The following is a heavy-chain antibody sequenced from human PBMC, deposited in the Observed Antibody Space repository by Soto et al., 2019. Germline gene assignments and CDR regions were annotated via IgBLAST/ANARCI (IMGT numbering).Heavy chain of an antibody. J-gene: IGHJ5*02. CDR3: ARDPVIRYCSGGSCYRNWFDP. Sequence: ASVKVSCKASGGTFSSYAISWARQAPGQGLEWMGGIIPIFGTANYAQKFQGRVTITADESTSTAYMELSSLRSEDTAVYYCARDPVIRYCSGGSCYRNWFDPWGQGTLVTVSS. CDR2: IIPIFGTA. D-gene: IGHD2-15*01. V-gene: IGHV1-69*13. CDR1: GGTFSSYA.